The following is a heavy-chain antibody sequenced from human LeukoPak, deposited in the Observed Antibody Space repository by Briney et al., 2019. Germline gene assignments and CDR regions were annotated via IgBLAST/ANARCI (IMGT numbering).Heavy chain of an antibody. CDR3: ARAPQSYYDSSGYYYYYMDV. Sequence: SVKVSCKASGGTFSSYAISWVRQAPGQGLEWMGGIIPIFGTANYAQKFQGRVTITTDESTSTAYMELSSLRSEDTAVYYCARAPQSYYDSSGYYYYYMDVWGKGTTVTVSS. CDR2: IIPIFGTA. CDR1: GGTFSSYA. D-gene: IGHD3-22*01. V-gene: IGHV1-69*05. J-gene: IGHJ6*03.